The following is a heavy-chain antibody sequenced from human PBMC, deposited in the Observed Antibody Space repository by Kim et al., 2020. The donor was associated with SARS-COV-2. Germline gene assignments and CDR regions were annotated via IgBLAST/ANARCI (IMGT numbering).Heavy chain of an antibody. V-gene: IGHV3-7*03. CDR3: ARAEGRGLVGGAEARLVGFDY. D-gene: IGHD1-26*01. J-gene: IGHJ4*02. CDR2: IKQDGSEK. CDR1: GFTFSSYW. Sequence: GGSLRLSCAASGFTFSSYWMSWVRQAPGKGLEWVANIKQDGSEKYYVDSVKGRFTISRDNAKNSLYLQMNSLKAEDTAVYYCARAEGRGLVGGAEARLVGFDYWGQGTLVTVSS.